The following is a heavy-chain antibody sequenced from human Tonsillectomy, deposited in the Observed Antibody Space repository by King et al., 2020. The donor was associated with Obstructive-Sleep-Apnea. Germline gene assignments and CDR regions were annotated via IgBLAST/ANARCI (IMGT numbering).Heavy chain of an antibody. D-gene: IGHD4-17*01. Sequence: QLVQSGAEVKKPGASVKVSCKASGYTFTSYGISWVVQAPGQGLEWMGWISAYNGNTNYAQKLQGRVTMTTDTSTSTAYMELRSLRSDDTAVYYCARWAHDYGDYEVYWFDPWGQGTLVTVSS. J-gene: IGHJ5*02. CDR2: ISAYNGNT. V-gene: IGHV1-18*04. CDR1: GYTFTSYG. CDR3: ARWAHDYGDYEVYWFDP.